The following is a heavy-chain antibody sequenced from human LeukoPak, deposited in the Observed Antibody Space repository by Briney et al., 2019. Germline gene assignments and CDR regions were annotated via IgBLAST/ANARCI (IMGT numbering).Heavy chain of an antibody. CDR1: GFTFSSYG. CDR3: ARDRGYCSSTSCYRILYYYGMDV. CDR2: ISYDGSNK. J-gene: IGHJ6*02. D-gene: IGHD2-2*01. V-gene: IGHV3-30*03. Sequence: PGGSLRLSCAASGFTFSSYGMHWVRQAPGKGLEWVAVISYDGSNKYYADSVKGRFTISRDNAKNSLYLQMNSLRAEDTAVYYCARDRGYCSSTSCYRILYYYGMDVWGQGTTVTVSS.